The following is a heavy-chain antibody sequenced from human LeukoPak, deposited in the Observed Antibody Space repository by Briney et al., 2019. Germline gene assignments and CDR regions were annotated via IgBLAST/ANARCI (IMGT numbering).Heavy chain of an antibody. V-gene: IGHV4-59*10. J-gene: IGHJ6*03. CDR2: IYTSGST. CDR1: GGSFSGYY. D-gene: IGHD6-19*01. Sequence: SETLSLTCAVYGGSFSGYYWSWIRQPAGKGLEWIGRIYTSGSTNYNPSLKSRVTISVGPSKNQFSLKLSSVTAADTAVYYCAREDEGSGWYSDYYYYMDVWGKGTTVTISS. CDR3: AREDEGSGWYSDYYYYMDV.